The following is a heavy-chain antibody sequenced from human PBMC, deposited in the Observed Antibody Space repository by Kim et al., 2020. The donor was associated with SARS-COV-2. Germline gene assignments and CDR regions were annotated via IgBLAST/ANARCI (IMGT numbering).Heavy chain of an antibody. J-gene: IGHJ4*02. V-gene: IGHV4-61*02. CDR1: GCSISSGSYY. Sequence: SETLSLTCIVSGCSISSGSYYWSWIRQPAGKGLEWIGRIYTSGSTNYNPSLNSRITISIDTYKNQFSLELSFVTAADTVVYYCARVSVAGLDSWAQGTLVTVSS. CDR2: IYTSGST. D-gene: IGHD6-19*01. CDR3: ARVSVAGLDS.